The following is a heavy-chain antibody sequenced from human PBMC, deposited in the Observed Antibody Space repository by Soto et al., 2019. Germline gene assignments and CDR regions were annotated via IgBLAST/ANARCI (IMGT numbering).Heavy chain of an antibody. CDR2: ISGSGSST. V-gene: IGHV3-23*01. Sequence: GGSLRLSCAASGFTFSSYAMSWVRQAPGKGLEWVSAISGSGSSTYYADSVKGRFTISRDNSKNTLYLQMNSLRAEDTAVYYCHKGPRLDTYGGNCAYYPDYGGQGTLVNVSS. D-gene: IGHD1-1*01. CDR1: GFTFSSYA. J-gene: IGHJ4*02. CDR3: HKGPRLDTYGGNCAYYPDY.